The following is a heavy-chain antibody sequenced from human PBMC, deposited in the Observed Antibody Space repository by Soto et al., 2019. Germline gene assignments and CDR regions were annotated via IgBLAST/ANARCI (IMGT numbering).Heavy chain of an antibody. J-gene: IGHJ4*02. Sequence: QVQLQESGPGLVKPSETLSLTCTVSGGSVSSGSYYWSWIRQPPGKGLEWIGYIYYSGSTNYNPSLKSRGTISVDTSKNQFSLKLSSVTAADTAVYYCARDVIAVAMIDYWGQGTLVTVSS. D-gene: IGHD6-19*01. V-gene: IGHV4-61*01. CDR1: GGSVSSGSYY. CDR2: IYYSGST. CDR3: ARDVIAVAMIDY.